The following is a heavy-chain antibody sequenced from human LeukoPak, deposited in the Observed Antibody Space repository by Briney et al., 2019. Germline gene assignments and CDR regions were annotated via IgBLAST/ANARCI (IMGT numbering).Heavy chain of an antibody. CDR3: ARDIFAYTAMVLFDY. CDR2: INPNSGGT. Sequence: GSSVKVSCKASGGTFSSYAISWVRQAPGQGLEWMGWINPNSGGTNYAQKFQGRVTMTRDTSISTAYMELSRLRSDDTAMYYCARDIFAYTAMVLFDYGGQGTLVTVSS. D-gene: IGHD5-18*01. CDR1: GGTFSSYA. V-gene: IGHV1-2*02. J-gene: IGHJ4*02.